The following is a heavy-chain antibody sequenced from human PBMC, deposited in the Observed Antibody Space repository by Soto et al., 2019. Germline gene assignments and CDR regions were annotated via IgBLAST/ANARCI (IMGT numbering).Heavy chain of an antibody. D-gene: IGHD3-10*02. Sequence: LRLSFAASGFSISDHYMSWIRQAPGKGLGWVSYSSSSGTFTKYADSVKGRFSISRDNAKNSLYLEINSLRGEDTAIYYCVRSGDNYNVLDYWGQGTPVTVSS. CDR3: VRSGDNYNVLDY. V-gene: IGHV3-11*03. CDR2: SSSSGTFT. CDR1: GFSISDHY. J-gene: IGHJ4*02.